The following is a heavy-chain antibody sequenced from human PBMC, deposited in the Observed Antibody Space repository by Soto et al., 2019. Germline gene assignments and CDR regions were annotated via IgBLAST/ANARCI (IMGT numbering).Heavy chain of an antibody. CDR3: ARGLYYYDSRGYWGY. CDR1: GFSFSSYS. CDR2: ISSSSSTI. Sequence: GGSLRLSCSASGFSFSSYSMNWVRQAPGKGLEWVSYISSSSSTIYYADSVKGRFTISRDNAKNSLYLQMNSLRDEDTAVYYCARGLYYYDSRGYWGYWGQGTLVTVSS. J-gene: IGHJ4*02. V-gene: IGHV3-48*02. D-gene: IGHD3-22*01.